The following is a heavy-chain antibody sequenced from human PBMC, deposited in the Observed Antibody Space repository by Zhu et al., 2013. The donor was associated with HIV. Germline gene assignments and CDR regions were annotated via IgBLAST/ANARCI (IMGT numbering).Heavy chain of an antibody. D-gene: IGHD1-26*01. CDR3: ARDKVPIHVGATTYYYYGMDV. Sequence: EVQLVESGGGLVKPGGSLRLSCAASGFTFSSYSMNWVRQAPGKGLEWVSSISSSSSYIYYADSVKGRFTISRDNAKNSLYLQMNSLRAEDTAVYYCARDKVPIHVGATTYYYYGMDVWGQGTTVTVSS. V-gene: IGHV3-21*01. CDR2: ISSSSSYI. CDR1: GFTFSSYS. J-gene: IGHJ6*02.